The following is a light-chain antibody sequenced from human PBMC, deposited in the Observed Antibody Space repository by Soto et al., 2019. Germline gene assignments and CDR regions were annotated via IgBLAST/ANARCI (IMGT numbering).Light chain of an antibody. V-gene: IGKV3-20*01. CDR1: QGVASNY. J-gene: IGKJ1*01. CDR3: QQYNNWPPVT. CDR2: TAS. Sequence: EIVLTQSPGTLSLSPGERATLSCRASQGVASNYLAWYQQKPGRAPRLLIYTASSRATGVPDRFSGSGSGTEFTLTISSLQSEDFAVYYCQQYNNWPPVTFGQGTKVDIK.